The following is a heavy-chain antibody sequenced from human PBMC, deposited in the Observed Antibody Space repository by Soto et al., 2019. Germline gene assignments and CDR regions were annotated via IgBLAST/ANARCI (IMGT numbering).Heavy chain of an antibody. J-gene: IGHJ6*02. D-gene: IGHD4-17*01. CDR1: GGSFSVYY. V-gene: IGHV4-34*01. Sequence: SEPLSLTCAVYGGSFSVYYWSWIRQPPGKGLEWIGEINHSGSTNYNPSLKSRVTISVDTSKDQFSLKLSSVTAADTAVYYCVKDGDYYYGMDVWGQGTTVTVSS. CDR3: VKDGDYYYGMDV. CDR2: INHSGST.